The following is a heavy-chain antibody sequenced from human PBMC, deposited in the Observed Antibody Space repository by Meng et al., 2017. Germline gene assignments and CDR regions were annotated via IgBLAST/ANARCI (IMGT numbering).Heavy chain of an antibody. CDR1: GCSISSYY. J-gene: IGHJ3*02. CDR2: IYYSGST. Sequence: SETLSLTCTVSGCSISSYYWSWIRQPPGKGLEWIGYIYYSGSTNYNPSLKSRVTISVDTSKNQYSLKLSSVTAADTAVYYCAREVHYDSSGYYVARAFDIWGQGTMVTVSS. V-gene: IGHV4-59*01. CDR3: AREVHYDSSGYYVARAFDI. D-gene: IGHD3-22*01.